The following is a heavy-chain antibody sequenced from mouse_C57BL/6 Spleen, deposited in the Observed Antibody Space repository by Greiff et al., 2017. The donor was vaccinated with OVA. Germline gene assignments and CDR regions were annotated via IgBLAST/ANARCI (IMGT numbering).Heavy chain of an antibody. CDR3: VRHGYDYLWFAY. CDR2: IRSKSNNYAT. CDR1: GFSFNTYA. V-gene: IGHV10-1*01. Sequence: EVQGVESGGGLVQPKGSLKLSCAASGFSFNTYAMNWIRQAPGKGLEWVARIRSKSNNYATYYADSVKDRLTISRDDSESMLYLQMNNLKTEDTAMYYCVRHGYDYLWFAYWGQGTLVTVSA. D-gene: IGHD2-4*01. J-gene: IGHJ3*01.